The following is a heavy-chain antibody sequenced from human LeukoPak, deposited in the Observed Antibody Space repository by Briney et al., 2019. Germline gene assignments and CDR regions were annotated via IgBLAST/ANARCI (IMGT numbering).Heavy chain of an antibody. CDR2: IYYSGGT. J-gene: IGHJ3*02. CDR3: ASQYYYDSLAAFDI. V-gene: IGHV4-59*01. D-gene: IGHD3-22*01. Sequence: SETLSLTCTVSGCSISSYYWSWIRQPPGKGLEWIGYIYYSGGTNYNPSLKSRVTISVDTSKNQFSLKLSSVTAADTAVYYCASQYYYDSLAAFDIWGQGTMVTVSS. CDR1: GCSISSYY.